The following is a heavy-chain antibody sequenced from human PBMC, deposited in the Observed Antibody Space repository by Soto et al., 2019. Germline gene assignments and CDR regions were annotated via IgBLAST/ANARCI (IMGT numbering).Heavy chain of an antibody. CDR1: GFTFSSYG. CDR3: ARGDYYDTSGPFSDAFDI. J-gene: IGHJ3*02. D-gene: IGHD3-22*01. CDR2: ISYDGSNK. V-gene: IGHV3-30*03. Sequence: GGSLRLSCAASGFTFSSYGMHWVRQAPGKGLEWVAVISYDGSNKYYADSVKGRFTTSRDNSKNSMYLQMNSLRVEDTAVYFCARGDYYDTSGPFSDAFDIWGQGTMVTVS.